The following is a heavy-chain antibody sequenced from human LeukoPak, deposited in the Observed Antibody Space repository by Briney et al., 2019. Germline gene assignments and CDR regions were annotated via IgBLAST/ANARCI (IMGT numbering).Heavy chain of an antibody. CDR3: ARDYLGAGTVGATSGY. CDR1: GGSISSSSYY. CDR2: IYFSGNT. Sequence: PSETLSLTCTVSGGSISSSSYYWGWIRQPPGKGLEWIGSIYFSGNTYYNPSLKSRLTISVDTSKNQFSLNLSSVTAADTAVYYCARDYLGAGTVGATSGYWGQGTLVTVSS. V-gene: IGHV4-39*02. D-gene: IGHD1-26*01. J-gene: IGHJ4*02.